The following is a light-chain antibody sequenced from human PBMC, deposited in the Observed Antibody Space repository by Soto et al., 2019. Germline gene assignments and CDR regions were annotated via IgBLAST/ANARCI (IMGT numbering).Light chain of an antibody. J-gene: IGKJ5*01. CDR2: DAS. CDR1: QDIKKI. CDR3: QAFDNLPSIT. Sequence: DIQMTQSPSSLSASVGDRVTITCQASQDIKKILNWYQQKPGKAPKLLIHDASTLETGVPSRFSGSGSGTDFTFIINSLQPEDFATYFCQAFDNLPSITFGQGKRLEIK. V-gene: IGKV1-33*01.